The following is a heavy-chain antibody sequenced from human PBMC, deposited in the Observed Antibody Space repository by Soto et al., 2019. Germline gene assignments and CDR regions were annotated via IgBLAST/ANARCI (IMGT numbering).Heavy chain of an antibody. Sequence: GGSLRLSCAASGFTFSSYGMHWVRQAPGKGLEWVAVISYDGSNKYYADSVKGRFTISRDNSKNTLYLQMNSLRAEDTAVYYCAKDRPWFDPWGQGTLVTVSS. CDR1: GFTFSSYG. CDR2: ISYDGSNK. V-gene: IGHV3-30*18. CDR3: AKDRPWFDP. J-gene: IGHJ5*02.